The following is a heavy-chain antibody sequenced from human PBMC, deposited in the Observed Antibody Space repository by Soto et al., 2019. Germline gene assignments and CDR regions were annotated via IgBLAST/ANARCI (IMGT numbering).Heavy chain of an antibody. CDR3: ARGVWSGLPGLSRDYGMDV. Sequence: SETLSLTCAVSGGSISSGGYSWSWIRQPPGKGLEWIGYIYHSGSTYYNPSLKSRVTISVDTSKNQFSLKLSSVTAADTAVYYCARGVWSGLPGLSRDYGMDVWGQGTTVTVSS. CDR1: GGSISSGGYS. D-gene: IGHD3-10*01. J-gene: IGHJ6*02. CDR2: IYHSGST. V-gene: IGHV4-30-2*01.